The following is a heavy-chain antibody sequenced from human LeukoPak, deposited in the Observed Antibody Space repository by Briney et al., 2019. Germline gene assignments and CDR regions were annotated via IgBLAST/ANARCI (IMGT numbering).Heavy chain of an antibody. CDR3: ARDGIVGAGFDY. CDR2: ISSRSSHI. J-gene: IGHJ4*02. D-gene: IGHD1-26*01. V-gene: IGHV3-21*01. CDR1: GFTFSSYS. Sequence: GGSLRLSCAASGFTFSSYSMNWVRQAPGKGLDLVSSISSRSSHIYYADSVKGRFTISRDNAKNSLYLQMNSLRAEDTAVYYCARDGIVGAGFDYWGQGTLVPVSS.